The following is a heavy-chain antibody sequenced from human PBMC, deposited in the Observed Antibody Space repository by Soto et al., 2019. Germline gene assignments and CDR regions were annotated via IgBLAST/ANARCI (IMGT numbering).Heavy chain of an antibody. CDR3: ARVTDGAVRNYYGMDV. D-gene: IGHD4-17*01. CDR1: VVTFSSYA. J-gene: IGHJ6*02. CDR2: SIAIFGTE. V-gene: IGHV1-69*12. Sequence: QVQLVQSGSEVKKPGSSVMVSCKASVVTFSSYAISWVRHAPGQGLEWMGGSIAIFGTETYAQKFQGRVTINADESTSTAYLELSSLRSEDTAVYYCARVTDGAVRNYYGMDVWGQGTTVSGSS.